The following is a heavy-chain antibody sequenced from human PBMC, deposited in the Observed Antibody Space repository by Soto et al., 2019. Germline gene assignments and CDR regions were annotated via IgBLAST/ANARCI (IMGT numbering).Heavy chain of an antibody. CDR3: ASAMHYYYGMDV. CDR1: GYTFTIYG. D-gene: IGHD2-2*01. CDR2: IIPIFGTA. J-gene: IGHJ6*02. Sequence: GASVKVSCKASGYTFTIYGINWVRQAPGQGLEWMGGIIPIFGTANYAQKFQGRVTITADESTSTAYMELSSLRSEDTAVYYCASAMHYYYGMDVWGQGTTVTVSS. V-gene: IGHV1-69*13.